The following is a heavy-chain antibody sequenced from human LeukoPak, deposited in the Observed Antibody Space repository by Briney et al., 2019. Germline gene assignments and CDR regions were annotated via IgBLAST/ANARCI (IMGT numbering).Heavy chain of an antibody. CDR3: ARSPDSSSGYFPDY. CDR1: GGTVSSYA. Sequence: SVKVSCKATGGTVSSYAISWVRQAPGQGLEWMGGIIPIFGTANYAQKFQGRVTITADESTSTAYMELSSLRSEDTAVYYCARSPDSSSGYFPDYWGQGTLVTVSS. V-gene: IGHV1-69*13. J-gene: IGHJ4*02. CDR2: IIPIFGTA. D-gene: IGHD3-22*01.